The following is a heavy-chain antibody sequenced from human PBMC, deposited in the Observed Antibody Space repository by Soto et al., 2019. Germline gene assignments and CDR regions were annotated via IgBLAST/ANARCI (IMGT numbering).Heavy chain of an antibody. Sequence: GGSLRLSCAASGFSFGSYALSWVRQAPGKGLEWVSTISGSDGKTFYADSVKGRFSISRDTSQNTLYLQMNSLRADDTAIYYCARWSYLDYWGQGTRVTVSS. J-gene: IGHJ4*02. D-gene: IGHD3-3*01. V-gene: IGHV3-23*01. CDR2: ISGSDGKT. CDR1: GFSFGSYA. CDR3: ARWSYLDY.